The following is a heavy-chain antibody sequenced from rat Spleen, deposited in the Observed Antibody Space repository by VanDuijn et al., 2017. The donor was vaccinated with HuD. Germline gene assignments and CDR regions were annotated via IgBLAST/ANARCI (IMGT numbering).Heavy chain of an antibody. CDR3: ARADMASISTGGI. J-gene: IGHJ2*01. CDR1: GFSLSNYG. V-gene: IGHV2-13*01. D-gene: IGHD1-2*01. Sequence: QVQLKESGPGLVQPSQTLSLTCTVSGFSLSNYGIIWVRQPPGKGLEWMGIIWGNGNANYNSALKSRLSISRDTSKSQVYLKMNGLQTEDTATYYCARADMASISTGGIWGQGVMVTVSS. CDR2: IWGNGNA.